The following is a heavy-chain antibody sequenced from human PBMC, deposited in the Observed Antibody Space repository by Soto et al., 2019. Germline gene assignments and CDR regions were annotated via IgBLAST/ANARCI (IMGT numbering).Heavy chain of an antibody. Sequence: QVQLVQSGAEVKKPGSSVKVSCKTSGGTFSSYTISWVRQARGQGLEWMGRIIPILGIANYAQKVQGRVTITADKSTSTAYMELSSLRSEDTAVYYCARDQHYYDSSGYYYNDAFDIWGQGTLVTVSS. D-gene: IGHD3-22*01. CDR1: GGTFSSYT. J-gene: IGHJ3*02. CDR3: ARDQHYYDSSGYYYNDAFDI. V-gene: IGHV1-69*08. CDR2: IIPILGIA.